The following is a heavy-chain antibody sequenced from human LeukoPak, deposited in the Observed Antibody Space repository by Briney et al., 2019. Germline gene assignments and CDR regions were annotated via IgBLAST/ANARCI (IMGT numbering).Heavy chain of an antibody. CDR3: AREVRYFDPSDYYYGMDV. Sequence: GGSLRLSCAASGFTVSSSYMSWVRQGPGKGLEGVSVIYSGGSTYYADSVKGRFTISRDNSKNTLYLQMNSLRAEDTAVYYCAREVRYFDPSDYYYGMDVWGQGTTVTVSS. CDR2: IYSGGST. J-gene: IGHJ6*02. V-gene: IGHV3-66*01. D-gene: IGHD3-9*01. CDR1: GFTVSSSY.